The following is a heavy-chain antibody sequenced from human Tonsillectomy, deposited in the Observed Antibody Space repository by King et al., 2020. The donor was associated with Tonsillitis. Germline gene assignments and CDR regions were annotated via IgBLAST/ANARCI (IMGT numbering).Heavy chain of an antibody. CDR2: IYWNDDK. J-gene: IGHJ4*02. CDR1: GFSLSTSGVG. Sequence: ITLKESGPTLVKPPQTLTLTCTFSGFSLSTSGVGVGWIRQPPGKALEWLALIYWNDDKRYSPSLKSRLTITKDTSKNQVVLTMTNMDPVDTATYYCAHNSLYDSSGYYYDHYFDYWGQGTLVTVSS. V-gene: IGHV2-5*01. CDR3: AHNSLYDSSGYYYDHYFDY. D-gene: IGHD3-22*01.